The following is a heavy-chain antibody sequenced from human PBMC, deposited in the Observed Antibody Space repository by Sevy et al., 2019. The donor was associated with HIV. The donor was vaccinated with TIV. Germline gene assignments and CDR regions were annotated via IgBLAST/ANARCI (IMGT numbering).Heavy chain of an antibody. V-gene: IGHV3-30*04. CDR1: GFTFSDYS. J-gene: IGHJ5*02. CDR3: ALELKRLLSGFDP. Sequence: GGSLRLSCAASGFTFSDYSIHWVRQAPGKGLEWVAVISHDGSNKYYPESVKSRFTISRDNSKNTVYLQMNSLRAEDTAVYYCALELKRLLSGFDPWGQGTLVTVSS. CDR2: ISHDGSNK. D-gene: IGHD6-25*01.